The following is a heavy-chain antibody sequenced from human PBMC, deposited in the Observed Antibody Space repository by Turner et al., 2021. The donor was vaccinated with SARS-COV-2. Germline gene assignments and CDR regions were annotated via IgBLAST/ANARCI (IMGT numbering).Heavy chain of an antibody. Sequence: DAHLLESGRGLLHPGGSLRISCSASGFTFISYAMCWVRTGPGKGLEWVSGISGSGTSTYYADAVKGRFTISRDNSKNTLYLQMNSLRAEDTAVYYCANPLLHDYYFYNMDVWGKVTTVTVSS. CDR1: GFTFISYA. V-gene: IGHV3-23*01. CDR2: ISGSGTST. D-gene: IGHD2-15*01. CDR3: ANPLLHDYYFYNMDV. J-gene: IGHJ6*03.